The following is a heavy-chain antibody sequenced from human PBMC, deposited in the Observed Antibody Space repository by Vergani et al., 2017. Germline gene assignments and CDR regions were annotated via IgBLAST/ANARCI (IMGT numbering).Heavy chain of an antibody. J-gene: IGHJ4*02. CDR3: AREDYGILTGYRY. CDR1: GYTFSNYY. CDR2: INPSGGHT. Sequence: QVQVVQSGAEVKTSGASVKVPCKTSGYTFSNYYMHWVRQAPGQELEWMGIINPSGGHTNYAQKFQGRVTMTRDTSTSTVYMELSSLRSEDTAIYYCAREDYGILTGYRYWGQGTLVTVSA. V-gene: IGHV1-46*03. D-gene: IGHD3-9*01.